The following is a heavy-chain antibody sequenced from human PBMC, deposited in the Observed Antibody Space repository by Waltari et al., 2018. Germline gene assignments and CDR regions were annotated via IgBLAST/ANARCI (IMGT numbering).Heavy chain of an antibody. CDR3: ARRDYYDSSGYYWAIDY. CDR1: GYSFTSYW. V-gene: IGHV5-51*01. CDR2: IYPGDSDT. J-gene: IGHJ4*02. Sequence: EVQLVQSGAEVKKPGESLKISCKGSGYSFTSYWIGWVRQMPGQGLEWMGIIYPGDSDTRYSPSFRGQVTISADKSISTAYLQWSSLKASDTAMYYCARRDYYDSSGYYWAIDYWGQGTLVTVSS. D-gene: IGHD3-22*01.